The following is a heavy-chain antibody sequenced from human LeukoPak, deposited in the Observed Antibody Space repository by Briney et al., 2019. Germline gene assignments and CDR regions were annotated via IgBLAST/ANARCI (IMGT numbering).Heavy chain of an antibody. J-gene: IGHJ4*02. V-gene: IGHV3-64D*06. CDR2: IGGGGDST. D-gene: IGHD1-26*01. CDR1: GFTFMSYT. CDR3: VKDRSGTYSFDS. Sequence: PGGSLRLSCSASGFTFMSYTMHWVRQAPGKGLEYVSSIGGGGDSTYYAESVKGRFTVSRDNAKNTLFLQMSSLKPEDTAVYYCVKDRSGTYSFDSWGQGTLVTVSS.